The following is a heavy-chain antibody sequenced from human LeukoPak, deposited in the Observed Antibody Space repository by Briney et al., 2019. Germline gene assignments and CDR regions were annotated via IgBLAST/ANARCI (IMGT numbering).Heavy chain of an antibody. V-gene: IGHV1-8*01. Sequence: ASVTVSCKASGYTFTSYDINWVRQAAGQGLEGMGWMNPNSGNTGYAQKFQGRVTMTRNTSISTAYMELSSLRSEDTAVYYCARAATMVRGARFGYWGQGTLVTVSS. CDR3: ARAATMVRGARFGY. D-gene: IGHD3-10*01. CDR2: MNPNSGNT. J-gene: IGHJ4*02. CDR1: GYTFTSYD.